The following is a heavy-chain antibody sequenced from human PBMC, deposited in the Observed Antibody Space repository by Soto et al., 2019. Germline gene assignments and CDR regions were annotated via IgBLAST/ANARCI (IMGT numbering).Heavy chain of an antibody. J-gene: IGHJ5*02. Sequence: EVQLVESGGGLVQPGGSLRLSCAASGFTFSSYEMNWVRQAPGKGLEWVSYISSSGSTIYYADSVKGRFTISRDNAKNSLYLQMNSLRAEDTAIYYCARDPGSIAARPGWFDPWGQGTLVTVSS. D-gene: IGHD6-6*01. CDR2: ISSSGSTI. CDR3: ARDPGSIAARPGWFDP. CDR1: GFTFSSYE. V-gene: IGHV3-48*03.